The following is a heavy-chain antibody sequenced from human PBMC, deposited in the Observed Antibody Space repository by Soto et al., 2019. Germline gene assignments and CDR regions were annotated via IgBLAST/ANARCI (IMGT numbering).Heavy chain of an antibody. CDR3: ATGRSEVVPGAMDT. CDR2: IYPTGST. Sequence: ETLSLTCTVSGDSFSNYYCNWVRKSAGKGLEWIGRIYPTGSTTYNPSLKSRLTMSVDTSKNQFSLRLTSMTAADTAVYYCATGRSEVVPGAMDTWGQGTLVTVSS. J-gene: IGHJ5*02. V-gene: IGHV4-4*07. D-gene: IGHD2-2*01. CDR1: GDSFSNYY.